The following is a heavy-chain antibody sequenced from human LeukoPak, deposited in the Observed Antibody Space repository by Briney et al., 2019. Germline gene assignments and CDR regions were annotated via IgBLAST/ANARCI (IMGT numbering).Heavy chain of an antibody. CDR3: AKAQAAAGTVDY. Sequence: GVSLRLSCAASGFTFSSYAMSWVRQAPGKGLEWVSVISGNGGFTYYAGSVKGRFTISRDNSKNTLYLQMNSLRAEDTAVYYCAKAQAAAGTVDYWGQGTLVTVSS. J-gene: IGHJ4*02. CDR1: GFTFSSYA. CDR2: ISGNGGFT. D-gene: IGHD6-13*01. V-gene: IGHV3-23*01.